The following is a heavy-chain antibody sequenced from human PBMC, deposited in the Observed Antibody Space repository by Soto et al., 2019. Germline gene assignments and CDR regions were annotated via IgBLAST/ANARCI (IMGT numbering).Heavy chain of an antibody. CDR1: GGSISSYY. V-gene: IGHV4-59*08. D-gene: IGHD3-10*01. Sequence: PSETLSLACTVSGGSISSYYWSWIRQPPGKGLEWIGYVHDSWGSHYNPSLKSRVAISLDTSKSQFSLKLTSVTATDTAVYYCLRQGFGALHGLVDVWAQGTTVTVS. J-gene: IGHJ6*02. CDR3: LRQGFGALHGLVDV. CDR2: VHDSWGS.